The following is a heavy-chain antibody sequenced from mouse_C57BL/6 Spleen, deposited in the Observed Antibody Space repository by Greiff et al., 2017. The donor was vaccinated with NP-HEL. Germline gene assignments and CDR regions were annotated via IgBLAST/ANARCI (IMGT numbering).Heavy chain of an antibody. CDR1: GFTFTDYY. CDR3: ARYPYGSSYGNHAMDY. Sequence: EVMLVESGGGLVQPGGSLSLSCAASGFTFTDYYMSWVRQPPGKALEWLGFIRNTANGSTTEYSASVKGQFTISRDNSQSILYLQMNALRAEDSATYYGARYPYGSSYGNHAMDYWGQGTTVTVSS. J-gene: IGHJ4*01. V-gene: IGHV7-3*01. D-gene: IGHD1-1*01. CDR2: IRNTANGSTT.